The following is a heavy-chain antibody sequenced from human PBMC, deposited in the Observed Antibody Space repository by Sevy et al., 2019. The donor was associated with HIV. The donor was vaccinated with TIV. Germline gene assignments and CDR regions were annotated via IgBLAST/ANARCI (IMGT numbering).Heavy chain of an antibody. J-gene: IGHJ4*02. D-gene: IGHD2-8*01. V-gene: IGHV3-23*01. CDR3: AREGCTQPHDY. CDR1: GFTIAKYS. CDR2: FSFGCGRI. Sequence: GGSPRLSCAASGFTIAKYSMSWVRQAPGKGLEWVSTFSFGCGRINYADSVKGRFTISRDDSKNTLFLQMNSLRAEDTATYFCAREGCTQPHDYWGQGTLVTVSS.